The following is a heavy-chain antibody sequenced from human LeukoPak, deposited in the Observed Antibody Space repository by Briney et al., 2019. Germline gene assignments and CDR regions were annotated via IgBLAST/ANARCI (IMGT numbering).Heavy chain of an antibody. V-gene: IGHV4-34*01. Sequence: SETLSLTCAVYGGSFSGYYWNWIRQPPGKGLEWIWEINHSGSTNYNPSPTSRVTISVDTSKNQFSLKLSSVTAVDTAVYYCARTSSGYDSSGYYPRGYYYMDVWGKGTTVTVSS. CDR3: ARTSSGYDSSGYYPRGYYYMDV. CDR1: GGSFSGYY. J-gene: IGHJ6*03. CDR2: INHSGST. D-gene: IGHD3-22*01.